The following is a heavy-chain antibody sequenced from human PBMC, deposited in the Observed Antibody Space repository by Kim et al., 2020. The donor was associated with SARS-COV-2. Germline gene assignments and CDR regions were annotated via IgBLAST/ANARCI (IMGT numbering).Heavy chain of an antibody. V-gene: IGHV3-9*01. D-gene: IGHD6-13*01. Sequence: ADSVKGRFTLAEDNPKNALYLQMNSLRADDTALDYCAKGFWAAGTGLDYWGQGTLVTVSS. CDR3: AKGFWAAGTGLDY. J-gene: IGHJ4*02.